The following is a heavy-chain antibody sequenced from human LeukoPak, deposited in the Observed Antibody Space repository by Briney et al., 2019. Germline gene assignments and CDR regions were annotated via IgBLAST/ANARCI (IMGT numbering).Heavy chain of an antibody. J-gene: IGHJ6*03. CDR1: GGSVSSYY. CDR2: ILSSGST. D-gene: IGHD2-2*01. Sequence: SETLSLTCTVSGGSVSSYYWSWIRQPPGKGLEWIGHILSSGSTNYNPSLKSRVTMSLDTSKNQFSLKLSSVTAADPAVYYCARVIAGYCSSTSCWNYYYYMDVWGKGTTVTVSS. CDR3: ARVIAGYCSSTSCWNYYYYMDV. V-gene: IGHV4-4*09.